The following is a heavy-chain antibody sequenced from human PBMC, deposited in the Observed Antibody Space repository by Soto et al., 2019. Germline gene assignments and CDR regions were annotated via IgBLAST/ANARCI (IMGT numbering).Heavy chain of an antibody. V-gene: IGHV1-2*04. CDR1: GYTFTGFY. D-gene: IGHD4-17*01. CDR3: ASGGSTVTREFDY. Sequence: QVQLVQSGAEVKKPGASVKVSRKALGYTFTGFYMHWVRQAPGQGLEWMGWINPKSGDTEYAQKFQGWVTMTRDTSISTAYMELSRLKSDDTAVYYCASGGSTVTREFDYWGQGTLVSVSS. CDR2: INPKSGDT. J-gene: IGHJ4*02.